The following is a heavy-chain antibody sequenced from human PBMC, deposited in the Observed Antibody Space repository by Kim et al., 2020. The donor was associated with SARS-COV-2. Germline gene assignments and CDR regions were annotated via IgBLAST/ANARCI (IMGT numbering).Heavy chain of an antibody. D-gene: IGHD7-27*01. CDR3: ARAWGSLSYYFDY. J-gene: IGHJ4*02. Sequence: YSPSHKSRVTISVAPSKNRFSLKLSSVTAADTAVYNCARAWGSLSYYFDYWGQGTLVTVSS. V-gene: IGHV4-59*01.